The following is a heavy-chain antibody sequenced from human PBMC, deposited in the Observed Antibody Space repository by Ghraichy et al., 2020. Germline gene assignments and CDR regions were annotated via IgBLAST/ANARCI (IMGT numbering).Heavy chain of an antibody. J-gene: IGHJ4*02. CDR2: IISDGSIT. D-gene: IGHD3-10*01. CDR1: GFTFSDYW. CDR3: ARGPWFGELLYEDY. Sequence: GGSLRLSCAASGFTFSDYWMNWVRQAPGKGLVWVSRIISDGSITSYADSVKGRFTISRDNAKNTLYLQMNSLRAEDTAVYYCARGPWFGELLYEDYWGQGTLVTVSS. V-gene: IGHV3-74*01.